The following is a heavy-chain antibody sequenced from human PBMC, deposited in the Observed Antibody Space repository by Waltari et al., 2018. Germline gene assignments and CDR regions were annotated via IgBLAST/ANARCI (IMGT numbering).Heavy chain of an antibody. V-gene: IGHV1-8*01. CDR1: GYTFTSYA. CDR3: ASTAVEGYYYYYYGMDV. Sequence: QVQLVQSGAEVKKPGASVKVSCKASGYTFTSYAINWVRQATGQGLAWMGWMNSNSGNTGYAQKFQGTVTTTRNTTLSTAYMELSSLRAEDTAVYYCASTAVEGYYYYYYGMDVWGQGTTVTGAS. J-gene: IGHJ6*02. CDR2: MNSNSGNT. D-gene: IGHD6-19*01.